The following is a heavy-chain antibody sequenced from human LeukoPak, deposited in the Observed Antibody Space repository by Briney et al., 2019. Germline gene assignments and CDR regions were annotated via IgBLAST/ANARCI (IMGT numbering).Heavy chain of an antibody. CDR2: IWNDGSNK. D-gene: IGHD2-21*02. CDR1: GLTFSSYG. V-gene: IGHV3-33*01. J-gene: IGHJ4*02. CDR3: ARDARSWVTLDY. Sequence: GRSVRLSCAASGLTFSSYGIHWVRQAPGKGLEWVAVIWNDGSNKNYADSVKGRFTISRDTSKNTVFLEMNSLRADDTAVYYCARDARSWVTLDYWGPGTIVSSSS.